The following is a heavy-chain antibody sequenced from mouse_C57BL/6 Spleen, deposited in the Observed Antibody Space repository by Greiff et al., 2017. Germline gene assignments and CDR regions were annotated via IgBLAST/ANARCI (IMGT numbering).Heavy chain of an antibody. CDR3: TRGNYPGYYFDY. CDR1: GYTFTSYW. CDR2: IYPGNSDT. Sequence: EVQLQQSGTVLARPGASVKMSCKTSGYTFTSYWMHWVKQRPGQGLEWIGAIYPGNSDTSYNQKFKGKAKLTAVTSASTAYMELTSLTNEDSAVYYCTRGNYPGYYFDYWGQGTTLTVSS. D-gene: IGHD2-1*01. J-gene: IGHJ2*01. V-gene: IGHV1-5*01.